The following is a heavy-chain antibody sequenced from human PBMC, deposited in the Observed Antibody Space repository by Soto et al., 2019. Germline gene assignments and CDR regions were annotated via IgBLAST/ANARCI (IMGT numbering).Heavy chain of an antibody. Sequence: GGSLRLSCAASGFTFSSYAMSWVRQAPGKGLEWVSAISGSGGSTYYADSVKGRFTISRYNSKNTLYLQMNSLRAEDTAVYYCAKALEAARPFSWFDPWGQGTLVTVSS. J-gene: IGHJ5*02. V-gene: IGHV3-23*01. D-gene: IGHD6-6*01. CDR2: ISGSGGST. CDR3: AKALEAARPFSWFDP. CDR1: GFTFSSYA.